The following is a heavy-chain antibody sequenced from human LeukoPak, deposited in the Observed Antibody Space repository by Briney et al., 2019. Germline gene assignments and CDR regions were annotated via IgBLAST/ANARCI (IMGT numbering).Heavy chain of an antibody. V-gene: IGHV4-34*01. J-gene: IGHJ4*02. CDR1: GGSFSGYY. CDR2: INHSGST. D-gene: IGHD6-19*01. Sequence: QPSETLSLTCAVYGGSFSGYYWSWIRQPPGKGLEWIGEINHSGSTNYNPSLKSRVTISVDTSKNQFSLKLSSVTAADTAVYYCARGTSGGWYSFGFDYWGQGTLVTVSS. CDR3: ARGTSGGWYSFGFDY.